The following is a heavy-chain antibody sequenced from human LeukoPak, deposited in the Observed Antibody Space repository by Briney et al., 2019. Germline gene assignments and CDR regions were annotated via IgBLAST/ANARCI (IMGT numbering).Heavy chain of an antibody. J-gene: IGHJ4*02. Sequence: ASVKVSCKASGYTFTGNYIHWVRQAPGQGLEWMGWISAYNGNTNSAQNLQGRVTMTTDTSTSTAYMELRSLRSDDTAVYYCARGRKDYGDYYFDSWGQGTLVIVSS. V-gene: IGHV1-18*04. D-gene: IGHD4-17*01. CDR1: GYTFTGNY. CDR2: ISAYNGNT. CDR3: ARGRKDYGDYYFDS.